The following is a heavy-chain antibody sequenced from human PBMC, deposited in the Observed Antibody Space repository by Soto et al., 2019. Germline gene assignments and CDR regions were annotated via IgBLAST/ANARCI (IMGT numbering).Heavy chain of an antibody. CDR2: ISGSGGST. D-gene: IGHD2-15*01. V-gene: IGHV3-23*01. Sequence: GGSLRLSCAASGFTFSSYAMSWVRHAPGKGLEWVSAISGSGGSTYYADSVKGRFTISRDNSKNTLYLQMNSLRAEDTAVYYCAKDTLGYCSGGSCYNFDYWGQGTLVTVSS. CDR1: GFTFSSYA. J-gene: IGHJ4*02. CDR3: AKDTLGYCSGGSCYNFDY.